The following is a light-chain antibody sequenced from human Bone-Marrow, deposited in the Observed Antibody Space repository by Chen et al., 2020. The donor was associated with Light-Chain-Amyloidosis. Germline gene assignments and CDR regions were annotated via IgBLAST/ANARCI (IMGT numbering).Light chain of an antibody. Sequence: EIVLTQSPATLSLSPAERATLSCRASQSVSSYLAWYQQKPGQAPRLLIYDASNRATGIPARFIGSGSGTDFTLTSSRLEPEDFAVYYCQQRSNRPPSFGQGTRLEIK. CDR3: QQRSNRPPS. J-gene: IGKJ5*01. V-gene: IGKV3-11*01. CDR1: QSVSSY. CDR2: DAS.